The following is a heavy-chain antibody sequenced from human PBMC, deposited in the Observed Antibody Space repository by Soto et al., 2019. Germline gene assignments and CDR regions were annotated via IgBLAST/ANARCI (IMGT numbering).Heavy chain of an antibody. Sequence: GGSLRLSCSASGFTFSSYAMSWVRQAPGKGLEWVTAINGGSTTYYADSVKGRFTISRDNSKNTLYLQMNSLRAEDTAVYYCAKDKDWSGVYGMDVWGQGTTVTVSS. V-gene: IGHV3-23*01. CDR1: GFTFSSYA. CDR3: AKDKDWSGVYGMDV. CDR2: INGGSTT. D-gene: IGHD3-3*01. J-gene: IGHJ6*02.